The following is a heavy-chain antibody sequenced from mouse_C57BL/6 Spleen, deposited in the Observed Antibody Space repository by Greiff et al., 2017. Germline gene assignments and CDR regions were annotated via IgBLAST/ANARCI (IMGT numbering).Heavy chain of an antibody. CDR3: ARSDWDWYFDV. Sequence: QVQLQQSGPELVKPGASVKTSCKASGYAFSSSWMNWVKQRPGKGLEWIGRIYPGDGDTNYNGKFKGKATLTADKSSSPAYMQLSSLTSEYSAVYFCARSDWDWYFDVWGTGTTVTVSS. D-gene: IGHD4-1*01. V-gene: IGHV1-82*01. CDR2: IYPGDGDT. CDR1: GYAFSSSW. J-gene: IGHJ1*03.